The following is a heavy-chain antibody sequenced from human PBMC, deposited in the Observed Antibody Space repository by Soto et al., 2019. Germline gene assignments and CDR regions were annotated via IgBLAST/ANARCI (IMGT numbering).Heavy chain of an antibody. Sequence: GGSLGLGCAASVFTFSIYAMSWVRQAPGKGLEWVSAISGSGGSTYYADSVKGRFTISRDNSKNTLYLQMKSLRAEDTAVYYCAKVHYDFWSGYYGDFDYWGQGTMVTVSS. CDR2: ISGSGGST. J-gene: IGHJ4*02. CDR3: AKVHYDFWSGYYGDFDY. CDR1: VFTFSIYA. V-gene: IGHV3-23*01. D-gene: IGHD3-3*01.